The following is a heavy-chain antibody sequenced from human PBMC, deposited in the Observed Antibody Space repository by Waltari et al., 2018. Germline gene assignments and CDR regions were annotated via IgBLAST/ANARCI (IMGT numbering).Heavy chain of an antibody. V-gene: IGHV4-34*01. CDR2: INHSGST. J-gene: IGHJ6*02. Sequence: QVQLQQWGAGLLKPSETLSLTCAVYGGSFSGYYWSWIRQPPGKGLEWIGEINHSGSTNYNPSLKSRVTISVDTSKNQFSLKLSSVTAADTAVYYCRVVAASYYYYGMDVWGQGTTVTVSS. CDR3: RVVAASYYYYGMDV. CDR1: GGSFSGYY. D-gene: IGHD2-15*01.